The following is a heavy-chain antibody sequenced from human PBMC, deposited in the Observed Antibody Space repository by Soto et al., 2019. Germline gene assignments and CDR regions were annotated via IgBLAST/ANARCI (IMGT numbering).Heavy chain of an antibody. V-gene: IGHV3-7*01. CDR1: GFTFSSYW. CDR2: IKPDGSQK. J-gene: IGHJ4*02. Sequence: PGGSLRLSCAASGFTFSSYWMSWVRQAPGKGLEWVANIKPDGSQKFSVDSVKGRFSISRDNARNSLYLQMNSLRADDTAVYYCASNTDYRFDFWGQGALVTVS. D-gene: IGHD3-16*01. CDR3: ASNTDYRFDF.